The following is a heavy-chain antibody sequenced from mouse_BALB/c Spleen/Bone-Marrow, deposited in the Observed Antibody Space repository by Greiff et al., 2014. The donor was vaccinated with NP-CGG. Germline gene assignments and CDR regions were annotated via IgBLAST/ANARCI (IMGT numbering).Heavy chain of an antibody. CDR2: VNPYNDGT. Sequence: LVESGPELVKPGASVKMSCKASGYSFTSYVIQWVKQKPGQGLEWIGYVNPYNDGTNYNEKFKGKATLTSDKSSSTAYMELSSLTSEDSAVYYCARWDYRYDGVWLAYWGQGTLVTVSA. V-gene: IGHV1-14*01. CDR1: GYSFTSYV. CDR3: ARWDYRYDGVWLAY. J-gene: IGHJ3*01. D-gene: IGHD2-14*01.